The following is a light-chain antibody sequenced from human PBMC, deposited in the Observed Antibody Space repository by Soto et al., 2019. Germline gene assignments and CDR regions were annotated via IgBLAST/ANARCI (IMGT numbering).Light chain of an antibody. CDR1: QTINNW. V-gene: IGKV1-5*01. Sequence: DIQMTQSPSTLSASIGDIVTITCRASQTINNWLAWYQQKPGKAPNLLIYHASNLETGVPSRFSGSAFGTEFTLTISSLQPDDFATYYCQHYNSHPWTFGQGTKVEIK. CDR2: HAS. J-gene: IGKJ1*01. CDR3: QHYNSHPWT.